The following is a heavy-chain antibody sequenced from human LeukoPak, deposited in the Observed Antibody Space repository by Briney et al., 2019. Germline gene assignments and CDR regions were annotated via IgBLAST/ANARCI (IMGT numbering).Heavy chain of an antibody. V-gene: IGHV4-39*07. CDR3: ARAKRQWLVGATIRGDNPPYYFDY. D-gene: IGHD6-19*01. Sequence: PSETLSLTCTVSGGSISSSSYYWGWIRQPPGKGLEWIGSMYYSGSTYYNSSLKSRVTISVDTSKKQYSLKVNSVTAADTAMYYCARAKRQWLVGATIRGDNPPYYFDYWGQGNLVTVSS. CDR2: MYYSGST. J-gene: IGHJ4*02. CDR1: GGSISSSSYY.